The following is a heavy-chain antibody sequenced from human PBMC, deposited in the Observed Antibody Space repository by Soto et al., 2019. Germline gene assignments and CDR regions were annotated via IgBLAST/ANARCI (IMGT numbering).Heavy chain of an antibody. D-gene: IGHD2-21*01. CDR3: AHSPVPQYCGGDCYAYDAFDI. V-gene: IGHV2-5*02. CDR2: IYWDDDK. Sequence: QITLKESGPTLVKPTQTLTLTCTFSGFSLSTSGVGVGWIRQPPGKALEWLALIYWDDDKRYSPSLKSRLTIPKDTSKSQVVLTMTNMDPVDTATYYCAHSPVPQYCGGDCYAYDAFDIWGQGTMVTVSS. CDR1: GFSLSTSGVG. J-gene: IGHJ3*02.